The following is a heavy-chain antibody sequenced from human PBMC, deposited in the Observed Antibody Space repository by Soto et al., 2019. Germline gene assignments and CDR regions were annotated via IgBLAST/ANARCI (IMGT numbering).Heavy chain of an antibody. D-gene: IGHD3-10*01. CDR1: GDSVSSNSAA. Sequence: PSQTLSLTCAISGDSVSSNSAAWNWIRQSPSRGLEWLGRTYYRSKWYNDYAVSVKSRITINPDTSKNQFSLKLSSVTAADTAVYYCARVIITPGIWFDPWGQGTLVTVSS. V-gene: IGHV6-1*01. CDR3: ARVIITPGIWFDP. CDR2: TYYRSKWYN. J-gene: IGHJ5*02.